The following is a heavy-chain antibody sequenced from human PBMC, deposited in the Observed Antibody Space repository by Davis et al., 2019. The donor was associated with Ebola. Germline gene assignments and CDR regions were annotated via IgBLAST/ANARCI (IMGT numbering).Heavy chain of an antibody. J-gene: IGHJ5*02. V-gene: IGHV4-39*01. CDR2: IYYSGST. D-gene: IGHD3-3*01. CDR3: ARGTKGWSDFWSGYRARWFDP. Sequence: SETLSLTCTVSGGSISSSSYYWGWIRQPPGKGLEWIGSIYYSGSTYYNPSLKSRVTISVDTSKNQFSLKLSSVTAADTAVYYCARGTKGWSDFWSGYRARWFDPWGQGTLVTVSS. CDR1: GGSISSSSYY.